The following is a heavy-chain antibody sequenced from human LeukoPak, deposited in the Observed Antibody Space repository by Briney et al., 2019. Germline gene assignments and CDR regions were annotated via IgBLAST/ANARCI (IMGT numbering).Heavy chain of an antibody. J-gene: IGHJ6*02. Sequence: GGSLRLSCAASGFTFSSYWMNWARQAPGKGLEWVASINHNGNVNYYVDSVEGRFTISRDNAKNSLYLQMSNLRAEDTAVYFCARGGGLDVWGQGATVTVSS. CDR3: ARGGGLDV. V-gene: IGHV3-7*03. D-gene: IGHD3-16*01. CDR2: INHNGNVN. CDR1: GFTFSSYW.